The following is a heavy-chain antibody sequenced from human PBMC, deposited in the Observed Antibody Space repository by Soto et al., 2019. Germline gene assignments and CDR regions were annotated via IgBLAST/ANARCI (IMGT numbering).Heavy chain of an antibody. CDR1: GFTFSSYS. V-gene: IGHV3-48*01. D-gene: IGHD3-3*01. Sequence: GGSLRLSCAASGFTFSSYSMNWVRQAPGKGLDWVSYISSSSSTIYYADSVKGRFTISRDNAKNSLYLQMNSLRAEDTAVYYCARSRSRRITIFGPGGWFDPWGQGTLVTVSS. J-gene: IGHJ5*02. CDR2: ISSSSSTI. CDR3: ARSRSRRITIFGPGGWFDP.